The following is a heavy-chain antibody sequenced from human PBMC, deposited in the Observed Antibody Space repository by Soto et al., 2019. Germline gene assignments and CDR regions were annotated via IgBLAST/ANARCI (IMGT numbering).Heavy chain of an antibody. V-gene: IGHV1-69*13. CDR3: ARSDYDILTGYAYFDY. CDR1: GGTFSSYA. D-gene: IGHD3-9*01. J-gene: IGHJ4*02. Sequence: SVKVSCKASGGTFSSYAISWVRQAPGQGLEWMGGIIPIFGTANYAQKFQGRVTITADESTSTAYMELSSLRSEDTAVYYCARSDYDILTGYAYFDYWGQGTLVTVSS. CDR2: IIPIFGTA.